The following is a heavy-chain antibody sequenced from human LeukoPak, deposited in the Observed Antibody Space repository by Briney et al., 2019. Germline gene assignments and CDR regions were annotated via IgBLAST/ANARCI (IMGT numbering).Heavy chain of an antibody. D-gene: IGHD1-7*01. CDR2: ISGSGGST. CDR3: AKTRYNWNYWFDP. CDR1: GFTFSSYA. Sequence: PGGSLRLSCAASGFTFSSYAMTWVRQAPGKGLEWVPAISGSGGSTYYADSVKGRFTISRDNSKNTLYVQMNSLRAEDTAVYYCAKTRYNWNYWFDPWGQGTLVTVSS. V-gene: IGHV3-23*01. J-gene: IGHJ5*02.